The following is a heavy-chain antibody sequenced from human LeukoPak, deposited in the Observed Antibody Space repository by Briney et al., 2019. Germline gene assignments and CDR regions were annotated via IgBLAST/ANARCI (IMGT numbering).Heavy chain of an antibody. V-gene: IGHV4-38-2*01. Sequence: KPSETLSLTCAVSGYAIGSGYYWVWIRQPPGKGLEWIGSVYHTGSTYYHPSLKSRVTISLDTSKNQFSLRLTSVTAADPALYYCASHYYASSDSLFDSWGRGSLVTVSS. J-gene: IGHJ4*02. CDR3: ASHYYASSDSLFDS. D-gene: IGHD3-22*01. CDR2: VYHTGST. CDR1: GYAIGSGYY.